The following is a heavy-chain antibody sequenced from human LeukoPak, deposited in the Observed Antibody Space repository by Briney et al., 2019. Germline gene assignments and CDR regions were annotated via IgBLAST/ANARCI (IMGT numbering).Heavy chain of an antibody. CDR1: GASISSGTHS. CDR3: ARDLGYYEFDY. CDR2: VYFTGTT. J-gene: IGHJ4*02. D-gene: IGHD3-3*01. Sequence: SETLSLTCAVSGASISSGTHSWSWVRQPSGKGLEWVGYVYFTGTTNYNPSLKSRVTISVDTSKNQFSLKLSSVTAADTAVYYCARDLGYYEFDYWGQGTLVTVSS. V-gene: IGHV4-30-2*01.